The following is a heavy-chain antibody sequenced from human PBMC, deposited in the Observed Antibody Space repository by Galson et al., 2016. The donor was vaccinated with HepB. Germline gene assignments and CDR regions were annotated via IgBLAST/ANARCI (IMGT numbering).Heavy chain of an antibody. Sequence: SLRLSCAASGFTLNRYVMNWVRQAPGKGLEWVAMIWSDDDETKKYYGDSVKGRFTISRDNPQNTIYLQMNSLRVEDTAVYYCAKEAQGWGWFDPWGQGTLVSVSS. V-gene: IGHV3-33*06. CDR1: GFTLNRYV. CDR3: AKEAQGWGWFDP. D-gene: IGHD1-26*01. J-gene: IGHJ5*02. CDR2: IWSDDDETKK.